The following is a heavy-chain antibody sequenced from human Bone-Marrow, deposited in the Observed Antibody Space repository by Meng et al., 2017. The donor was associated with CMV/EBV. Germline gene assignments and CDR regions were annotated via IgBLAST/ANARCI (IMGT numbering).Heavy chain of an antibody. Sequence: SETLSLTCTVSGGSISSYYWSWIRQPPGKGLEWIGYIYYSGSTYYNPSLKSRVTISVDTSKNQFSLKLSSVTAADTAVYYCAREVGRIVVVPAASGAFDIWGQGTMVTVSS. V-gene: IGHV4-30-4*08. CDR2: IYYSGST. CDR1: GGSISSYY. CDR3: AREVGRIVVVPAASGAFDI. D-gene: IGHD2-2*01. J-gene: IGHJ3*02.